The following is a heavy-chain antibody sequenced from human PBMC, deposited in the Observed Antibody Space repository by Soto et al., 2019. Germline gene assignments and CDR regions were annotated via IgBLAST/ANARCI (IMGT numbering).Heavy chain of an antibody. Sequence: SETLSLTCTVSGGSISSGGDYWSWIRQHPGKGLEWIGYIYYSGSTYYNPSLKSRVTISVDTSKNQFSLKLSSVTAADTAVYYCARDRTGGYSYGKYYYYYGMDVWGQGTTVTVSS. CDR3: ARDRTGGYSYGKYYYYYGMDV. V-gene: IGHV4-31*03. CDR1: GGSISSGGDY. CDR2: IYYSGST. D-gene: IGHD5-18*01. J-gene: IGHJ6*02.